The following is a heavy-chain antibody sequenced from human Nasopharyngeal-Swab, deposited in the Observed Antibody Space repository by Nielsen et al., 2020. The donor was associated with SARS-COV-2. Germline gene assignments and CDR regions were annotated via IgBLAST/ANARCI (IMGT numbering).Heavy chain of an antibody. CDR2: IKSKTDGGTT. V-gene: IGHV3-15*01. D-gene: IGHD5-18*01. CDR3: TTQKYSSRVY. Sequence: WIRQPPGKGLEWVGRIKSKTDGGTTDYAAPVKGRFTISRDDSKNTLYLQMNSLKTEDTAVYYCTTQKYSSRVYWGQGTLVTVSS. J-gene: IGHJ4*02.